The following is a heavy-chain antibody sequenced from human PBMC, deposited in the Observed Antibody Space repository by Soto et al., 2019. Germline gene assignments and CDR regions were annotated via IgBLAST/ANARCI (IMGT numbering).Heavy chain of an antibody. V-gene: IGHV3-11*01. CDR1: GFTFSDYY. J-gene: IGHJ3*02. D-gene: IGHD4-17*01. Sequence: GGSLRLSCAASGFTFSDYYMSWIRQAPGKGLEWVSYISSSGSTIYYADSVKGRFTISRDNAKNSLYLQMNSLRAEDTAVYYCASTYLGYGDYGAPRDAFDIWGQGTMVTVSS. CDR3: ASTYLGYGDYGAPRDAFDI. CDR2: ISSSGSTI.